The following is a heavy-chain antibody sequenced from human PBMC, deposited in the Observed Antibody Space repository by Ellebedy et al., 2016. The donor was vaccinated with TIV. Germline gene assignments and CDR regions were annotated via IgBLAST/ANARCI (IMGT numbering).Heavy chain of an antibody. Sequence: GGSLRLSCTASGFTFGPNAMSWVRQAPGKGLDWVSLISGNGEYTYYADSVKGRLTISRDNSMDTLYLQMNSLGVGDTAVYYCAKLGFDILTGSGGMDVWGQGLRSPSP. CDR2: ISGNGEYT. D-gene: IGHD3-9*01. CDR1: GFTFGPNA. V-gene: IGHV3-23*01. CDR3: AKLGFDILTGSGGMDV. J-gene: IGHJ6*02.